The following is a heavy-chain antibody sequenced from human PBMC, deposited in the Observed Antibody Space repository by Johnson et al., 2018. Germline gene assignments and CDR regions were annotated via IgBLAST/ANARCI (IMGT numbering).Heavy chain of an antibody. Sequence: VQLVQSGGGLVKPGGSLRLSCAASGFTFSSYGMNWVRQAPGKGLEWVSSISSSSTYIYYADSLKGRFTISRDNSENTLYLQMSSLRAVDTGLYFCAKAQPFGYCTKGVCYPFDIWGQGTMVTVSS. CDR1: GFTFSSYG. J-gene: IGHJ3*02. CDR2: ISSSSTYI. D-gene: IGHD2-8*01. CDR3: AKAQPFGYCTKGVCYPFDI. V-gene: IGHV3-21*01.